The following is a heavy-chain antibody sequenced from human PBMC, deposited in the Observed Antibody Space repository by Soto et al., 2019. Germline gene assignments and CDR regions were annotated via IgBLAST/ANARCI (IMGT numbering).Heavy chain of an antibody. J-gene: IGHJ6*04. CDR1: GGSISSCGYY. Sequence: QVQLQESGPGLVKPSQTLSLTCTVSGGSISSCGYYWSWIRQHPGKGLEWIGYSYYSGSTYYNPSLKSRVTISVDTSKHQFSLKLSSVTAADTAVYYCARDYSRYYAGVWGKGTTVTVSS. V-gene: IGHV4-31*03. CDR2: SYYSGST. D-gene: IGHD3-10*01. CDR3: ARDYSRYYAGV.